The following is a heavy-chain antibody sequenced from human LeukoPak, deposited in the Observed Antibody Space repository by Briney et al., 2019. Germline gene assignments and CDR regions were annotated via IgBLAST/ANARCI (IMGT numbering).Heavy chain of an antibody. Sequence: SETLSLTCAVSGYSISSGYYWGWIRQPPGKGLEWIGSIYHSGSTYYNPSLRSRVTISVDTSKNQFSLKLSSVTAADTAVYYCARSGSRYDFWSGYYNDYWGQGTLVTVSS. J-gene: IGHJ4*02. CDR3: ARSGSRYDFWSGYYNDY. CDR1: GYSISSGYY. D-gene: IGHD3-3*01. V-gene: IGHV4-38-2*01. CDR2: IYHSGST.